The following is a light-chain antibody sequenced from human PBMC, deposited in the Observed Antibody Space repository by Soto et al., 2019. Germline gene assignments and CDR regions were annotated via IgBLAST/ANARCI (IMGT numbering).Light chain of an antibody. J-gene: IGKJ2*01. CDR3: QQYGTSHYT. Sequence: EIVLTQSPGTLALSPGERATVSCRASQSVSSYLAWHQQKPGQAPRLLIYGASRRATGIPDRFSGSGSGTDFTLSISRLEPEDFAVYYCQQYGTSHYTFGQGTKLEIK. CDR2: GAS. V-gene: IGKV3-20*01. CDR1: QSVSSY.